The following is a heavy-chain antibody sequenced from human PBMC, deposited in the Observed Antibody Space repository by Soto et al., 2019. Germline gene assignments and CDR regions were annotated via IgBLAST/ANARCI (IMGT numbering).Heavy chain of an antibody. CDR1: GASITRDGYY. D-gene: IGHD3-10*01. CDR3: ARTVGSGSPDFDY. J-gene: IGHJ4*02. V-gene: IGHV4-31*03. Sequence: QVQLQQSGPGLVKPSQTLSLPCTVSGASITRDGYYWSWLRQHPGKGLEWIGHIYYSGNTYYDLSIGSRLTISVGTSKNQFSLRLPSVTAAATAVYYCARTVGSGSPDFDYWGEGTLVTVSS. CDR2: IYYSGNT.